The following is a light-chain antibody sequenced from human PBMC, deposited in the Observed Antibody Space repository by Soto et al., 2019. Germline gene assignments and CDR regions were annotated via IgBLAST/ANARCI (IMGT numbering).Light chain of an antibody. J-gene: IGKJ1*01. Sequence: DGVTTQSQLSLTVTLGQPASISCRSSQSLVYSDGNTYLNWCQQMPCQSHRRLIYKVSNRDFGVPDRVIGSGSATDFTLKSPRVEAEEGGTYYFMQGGHWPWTFGQGAKVELK. V-gene: IGKV2-30*01. CDR2: KVS. CDR3: MQGGHWPWT. CDR1: QSLVYSDGNTY.